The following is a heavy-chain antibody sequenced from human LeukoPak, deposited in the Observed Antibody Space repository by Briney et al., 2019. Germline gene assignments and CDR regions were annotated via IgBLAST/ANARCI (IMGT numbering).Heavy chain of an antibody. D-gene: IGHD6-13*01. CDR1: GFTFSSYG. CDR3: ARSLYSSSWYGAFDI. CDR2: IWYDGSNK. Sequence: PGGSLRLSCAASGFTFSSYGMHWVRQAPGKGLEWVAVIWYDGSNKYYADSVKGRFTISRDNSTNTLYLQMNSLRAEDTAVYYCARSLYSSSWYGAFDIWGQGTMVTVSS. J-gene: IGHJ3*02. V-gene: IGHV3-33*01.